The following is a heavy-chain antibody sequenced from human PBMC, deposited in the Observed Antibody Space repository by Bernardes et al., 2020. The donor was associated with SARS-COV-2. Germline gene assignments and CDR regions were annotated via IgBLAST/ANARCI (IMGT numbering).Heavy chain of an antibody. D-gene: IGHD5-12*01. J-gene: IGHJ4*02. CDR1: GFTFSTYG. CDR3: ARVPISVYDSWIDY. CDR2: IWYDGSNK. V-gene: IGHV3-33*01. Sequence: GWSLILSCAASGFTFSTYGMHWLRQAPGKGLEWVAVIWYDGSNKYYADSVKGRFTISRDNSKNTLYLHMNSLRAEDTAVYYCARVPISVYDSWIDYWGQGTLVTVSS.